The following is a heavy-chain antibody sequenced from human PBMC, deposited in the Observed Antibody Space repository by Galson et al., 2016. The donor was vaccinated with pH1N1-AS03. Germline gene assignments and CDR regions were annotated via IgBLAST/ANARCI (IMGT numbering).Heavy chain of an antibody. J-gene: IGHJ4*02. Sequence: SETLSLTCAVSGGSMTSPDWWTWVRQPPGKGLEWIGEVHYSGTTSYNPSLNSRVTMSIDKSNNQFSLNLGSVTAADTAVYFCASAGYHIPGYHYSGQGALGTGSS. CDR3: ASAGYHIPGYHY. CDR2: VHYSGTT. D-gene: IGHD3-16*02. V-gene: IGHV4-4*02. CDR1: GGSMTSPDW.